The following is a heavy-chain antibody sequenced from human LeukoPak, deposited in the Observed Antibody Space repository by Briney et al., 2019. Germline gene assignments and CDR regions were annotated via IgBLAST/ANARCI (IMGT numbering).Heavy chain of an antibody. CDR2: INPNSGGT. Sequence: GASVKVSCKASGYTFTGYYMHWVRQAPGQGLEWMGWINPNSGGTNYAQKFQGRVTMTRDTSINTANMELSRLTSDDTAVYYCARGNSYDSGDYYSWFDPWGQGTLVIVSS. CDR1: GYTFTGYY. CDR3: ARGNSYDSGDYYSWFDP. V-gene: IGHV1-2*02. J-gene: IGHJ5*02. D-gene: IGHD3-22*01.